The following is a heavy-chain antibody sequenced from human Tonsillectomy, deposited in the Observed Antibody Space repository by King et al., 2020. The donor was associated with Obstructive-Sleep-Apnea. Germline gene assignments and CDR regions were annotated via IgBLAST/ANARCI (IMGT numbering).Heavy chain of an antibody. V-gene: IGHV3-23*04. D-gene: IGHD2-2*01. CDR1: GFTFSSYA. CDR3: AKGSTSFLSGWFDP. Sequence: EVQLVESGGGLVQPGVSLRLSCASSGFTFSSYAMSLVRQAPGKWLEWCSSNSGCGVNTSYSDSVKGRFTISRDNSKNTLYLQMNSLRAEDTAVYYCAKGSTSFLSGWFDPWGQGTLVTVSS. CDR2: NSGCGVNT. J-gene: IGHJ5*02.